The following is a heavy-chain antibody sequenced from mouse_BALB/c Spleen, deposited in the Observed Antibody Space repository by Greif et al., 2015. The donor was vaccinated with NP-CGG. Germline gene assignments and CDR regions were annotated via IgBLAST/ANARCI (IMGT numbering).Heavy chain of an antibody. Sequence: QVQLQQSGPGLVAPSQSLSITCTVSGFSLTSYGVHWVRQPPGKGLEWLGVIWAGGSTNYNSALMSRLSISKDNSKSQVFLKMNSMQTDATVMYYCAREDYGDYLDYWGQGTTLTVSS. V-gene: IGHV2-9*02. CDR3: AREDYGDYLDY. D-gene: IGHD1-1*02. CDR1: GFSLTSYG. CDR2: IWAGGST. J-gene: IGHJ2*01.